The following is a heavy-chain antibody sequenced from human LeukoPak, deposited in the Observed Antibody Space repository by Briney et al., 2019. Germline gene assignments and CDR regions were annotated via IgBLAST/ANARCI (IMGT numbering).Heavy chain of an antibody. V-gene: IGHV3-23*01. J-gene: IGHJ4*02. D-gene: IGHD3-22*01. CDR1: GFTFSSYA. Sequence: GGSLRLSCAASGFTFSSYAMSWVRQAPGKGLEWVSAISGSGGSTYYADSVKGRFTISRDNSENTLYLQMNSLRAEDTAVYYCANHYYDSSGYTPAHSDYWGQGTLVTVSS. CDR2: ISGSGGST. CDR3: ANHYYDSSGYTPAHSDY.